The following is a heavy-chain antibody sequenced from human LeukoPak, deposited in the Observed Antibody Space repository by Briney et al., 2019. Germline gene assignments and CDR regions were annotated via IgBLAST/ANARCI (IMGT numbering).Heavy chain of an antibody. J-gene: IGHJ6*03. Sequence: GGSLRLSCAASGFTFSSYRMSWVRQAPGKGLEWVANIKQDGSEKHYVDSVKGRFTISRDNAKNSLYLQMNSLRAEDTAVYYCATERAGERPRPLLSYYYMDVWGKGTTVTVSS. CDR1: GFTFSSYR. CDR3: ATERAGERPRPLLSYYYMDV. V-gene: IGHV3-7*01. CDR2: IKQDGSEK. D-gene: IGHD3-16*01.